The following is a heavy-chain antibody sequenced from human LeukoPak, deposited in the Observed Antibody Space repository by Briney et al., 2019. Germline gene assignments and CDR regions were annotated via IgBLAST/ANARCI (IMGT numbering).Heavy chain of an antibody. CDR3: ARRRYYCSGGSCLVFDY. Sequence: GEPLQISCQASGYSFTNYWIGWVRPMPGQGLEWMGIIYPGDSDTRYIPSFQGQVTISADKSINTAYLQWSSLKASDTAMYYCARRRYYCSGGSCLVFDYWGQGTLVTVSS. D-gene: IGHD2-15*01. J-gene: IGHJ4*02. V-gene: IGHV5-51*01. CDR1: GYSFTNYW. CDR2: IYPGDSDT.